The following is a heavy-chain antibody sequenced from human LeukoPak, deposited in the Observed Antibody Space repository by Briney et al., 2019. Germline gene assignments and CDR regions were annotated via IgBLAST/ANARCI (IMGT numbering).Heavy chain of an antibody. CDR2: ISYDGSNK. CDR3: AREQVYGGTRSTDY. D-gene: IGHD2-15*01. J-gene: IGHJ4*02. Sequence: GGSLRLSCAASGFTFSSYAMHWVRQAPGKGLGGVAVISYDGSNKYYADSVKGRFTISRDNSKNTLYLQMNSLRAEDTAVYYCAREQVYGGTRSTDYWGQGTLVTVSS. V-gene: IGHV3-30-3*01. CDR1: GFTFSSYA.